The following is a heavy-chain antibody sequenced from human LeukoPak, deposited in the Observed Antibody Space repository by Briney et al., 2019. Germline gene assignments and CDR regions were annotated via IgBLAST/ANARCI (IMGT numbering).Heavy chain of an antibody. CDR1: GGSISSSSYY. D-gene: IGHD7-27*01. J-gene: IGHJ4*02. CDR3: ARVGLTGETVIGFDY. CDR2: IYYSGST. V-gene: IGHV4-39*07. Sequence: SETLSLTCTVSGGSISSSSYYWGWIRQPPGKGLEWIGSIYYSGSTYYNPSLKSRVTISVDTSKNQFSLKLSSVTAADTAVYYCARVGLTGETVIGFDYWGQGTLVAVSS.